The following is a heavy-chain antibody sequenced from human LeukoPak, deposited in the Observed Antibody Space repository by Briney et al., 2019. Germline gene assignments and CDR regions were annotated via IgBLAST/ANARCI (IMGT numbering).Heavy chain of an antibody. D-gene: IGHD4-11*01. J-gene: IGHJ5*02. CDR2: INPSGGST. CDR1: GYTFTSYY. Sequence: ASVKVSCKASGYTFTSYYMHWVRQAPGQGLEWMGIINPSGGSTSYAQKFQGRATMTRDTSTSTVYMELSSLRSEDTAVYYCAREWTPYSNYVFWFDPWGQGTLVTVAS. CDR3: AREWTPYSNYVFWFDP. V-gene: IGHV1-46*01.